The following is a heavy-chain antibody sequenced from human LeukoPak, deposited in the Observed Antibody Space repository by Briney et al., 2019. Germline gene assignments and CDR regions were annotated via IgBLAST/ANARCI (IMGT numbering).Heavy chain of an antibody. Sequence: PGGSLRLSCAASGFTFSNYAIHWVRQAPGKGLEWVAVISYDGSNKYYADSVKGRFTISRDNSKDTLYLQMDSLRAEDTAVYYCAKDQKVEWLAWNDAFDIWGQGTMVTVSS. D-gene: IGHD6-19*01. CDR2: ISYDGSNK. V-gene: IGHV3-30*01. CDR3: AKDQKVEWLAWNDAFDI. CDR1: GFTFSNYA. J-gene: IGHJ3*02.